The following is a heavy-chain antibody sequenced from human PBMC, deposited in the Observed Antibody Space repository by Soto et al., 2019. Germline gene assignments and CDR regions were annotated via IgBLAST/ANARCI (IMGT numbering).Heavy chain of an antibody. CDR3: AKDINPYALDGFEWPYGMDV. D-gene: IGHD3-3*01. J-gene: IGHJ6*02. Sequence: GGSLRLSCAASGFTFDDYAMHWVRQAPGKGLEWVSGISWNSGSIGYADSVKGRFTISRDNAKNSLYLQMNSLRAEDTALYYCAKDINPYALDGFEWPYGMDVWGQGTTVIVSS. CDR2: ISWNSGSI. V-gene: IGHV3-9*01. CDR1: GFTFDDYA.